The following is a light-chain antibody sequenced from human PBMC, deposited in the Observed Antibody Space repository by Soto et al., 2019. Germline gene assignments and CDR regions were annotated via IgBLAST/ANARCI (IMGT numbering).Light chain of an antibody. CDR2: YDD. CDR3: AAWDDSLNGVV. CDR1: NSNIGNNE. Sequence: QSVLTQPPSVSGAPRQRFTISCSGSNSNIGNNEVNWYQQFPGKAPKLLIYYDDLRPSGVSARFSGSKSGASASLAISGLQSEDEAVYYCAAWDDSLNGVVFGGGTQLTVL. V-gene: IGLV1-36*01. J-gene: IGLJ3*02.